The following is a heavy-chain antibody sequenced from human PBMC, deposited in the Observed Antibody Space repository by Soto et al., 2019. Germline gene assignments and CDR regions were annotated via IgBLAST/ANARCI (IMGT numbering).Heavy chain of an antibody. CDR1: GGPCIIKD. CDR3: AKDRGSYGSVYYFDY. D-gene: IGHD3-10*01. Sequence: PGSALKGTSVDLGGPCIIKDMNWARQAPGKGLEWVEVISYDGKDKYHADSVKGRFTISRDNSKNTLYLQMNSLRAEDTAVYYCAKDRGSYGSVYYFDYWGQGTLVTVSS. CDR2: ISYDGKDK. J-gene: IGHJ4*02. V-gene: IGHV3-30*18.